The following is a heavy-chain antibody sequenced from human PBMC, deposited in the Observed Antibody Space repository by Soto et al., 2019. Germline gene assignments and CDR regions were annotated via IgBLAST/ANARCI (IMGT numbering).Heavy chain of an antibody. CDR3: ASQAFDY. V-gene: IGHV3-33*01. CDR2: IWHDGSKK. J-gene: IGHJ4*02. CDR1: GFTFSAYG. Sequence: SCKASGFTFSAYGLQWVRQAPGKGLEWLAFIWHDGSKKYYADSVGGRFTISRDNSKNPLYLQVNSLRADDTAVYYCASQAFDYWGQGTLVTVSS.